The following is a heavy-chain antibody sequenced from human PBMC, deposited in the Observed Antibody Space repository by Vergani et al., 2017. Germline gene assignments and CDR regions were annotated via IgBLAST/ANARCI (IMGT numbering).Heavy chain of an antibody. Sequence: EVMLVQSGAEVKKPGESLKISCKYSESSFISNEIAWVRQMSGKGLQWMGNINPIESKIAYSPSFQGQAIMSLDKSITTAYLQWRSLKASDTAIYYCTRHVPCGDGACLHVDHWGQGTQVTVSS. CDR3: TRHVPCGDGACLHVDH. J-gene: IGHJ4*02. CDR1: ESSFISNE. D-gene: IGHD2-21*01. V-gene: IGHV5-51*01. CDR2: INPIESKI.